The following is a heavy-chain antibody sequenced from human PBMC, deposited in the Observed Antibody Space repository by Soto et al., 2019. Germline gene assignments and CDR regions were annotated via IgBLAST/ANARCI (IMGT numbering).Heavy chain of an antibody. V-gene: IGHV3-30-3*01. Sequence: PGGSLRLSCAASGFTFSSYAMHWVRQAPGKGLEWVAVISYDGSNKYYADSVKGRFTISRDNSKNTLYLQMNSLRAEDTAVYYCARDTIPDDYGDYVGYFDYWGQGTLVTVSS. D-gene: IGHD4-17*01. J-gene: IGHJ4*02. CDR3: ARDTIPDDYGDYVGYFDY. CDR1: GFTFSSYA. CDR2: ISYDGSNK.